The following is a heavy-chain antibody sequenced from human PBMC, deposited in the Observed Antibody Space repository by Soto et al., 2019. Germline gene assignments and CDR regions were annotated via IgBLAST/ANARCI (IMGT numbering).Heavy chain of an antibody. CDR3: ARDEAAAGRYYYGMDV. D-gene: IGHD6-13*01. Sequence: SVKVSCKASGGTFSSYAISWVRQAPGQGLEWMGGIIPIFGTANYAQKFQGRVTITADESTSTAYMELSSLRSEDTAVYYCARDEAAAGRYYYGMDVWGQGTTVTVSS. V-gene: IGHV1-69*13. CDR2: IIPIFGTA. CDR1: GGTFSSYA. J-gene: IGHJ6*02.